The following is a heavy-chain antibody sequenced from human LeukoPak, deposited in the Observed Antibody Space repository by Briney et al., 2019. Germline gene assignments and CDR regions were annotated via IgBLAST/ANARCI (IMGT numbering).Heavy chain of an antibody. V-gene: IGHV3-23*01. CDR3: ARERGVLYYDTLTGYYDY. Sequence: GGSLRLSCAASGFTFSSYAMSWVRQAPGKGLEWVSAISGSGSSTYYADSVKGRFTISRDNSKNTLYLQMNSLRAEDTAVYYCARERGVLYYDTLTGYYDYWGQGTLVTVSS. D-gene: IGHD3-9*01. CDR1: GFTFSSYA. J-gene: IGHJ4*02. CDR2: ISGSGSST.